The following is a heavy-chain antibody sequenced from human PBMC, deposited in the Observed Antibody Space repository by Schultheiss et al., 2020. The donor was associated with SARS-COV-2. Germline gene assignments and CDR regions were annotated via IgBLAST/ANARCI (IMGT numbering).Heavy chain of an antibody. CDR2: ISGSGGST. CDR3: ARVGYTLEYYYGMDV. V-gene: IGHV3-23*01. Sequence: GGSLRLSCAASGFTFSSYAMSWVRQAPGKGLEWVSAISGSGGSTYYADSVKGRFTISRDNSKNTLFLQMNSLRAVDTAVYYCARVGYTLEYYYGMDVWGQGTTVTVSS. J-gene: IGHJ6*02. D-gene: IGHD1-1*01. CDR1: GFTFSSYA.